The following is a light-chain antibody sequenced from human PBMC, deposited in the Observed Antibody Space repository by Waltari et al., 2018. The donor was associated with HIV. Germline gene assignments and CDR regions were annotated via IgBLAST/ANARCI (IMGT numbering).Light chain of an antibody. Sequence: IVLTQSPDSLSVSLGERATIDCKSSQNVFYRSNNRNYLSPSQQKPGQPPKLIIYWASSRQSGVPDRFSGSGSGTDVTLTISSLQAEDVAVYFCQQTYTIPPTFGGGTKVEIK. CDR3: QQTYTIPPT. CDR2: WAS. J-gene: IGKJ4*01. CDR1: QNVFYRSNNRNY. V-gene: IGKV4-1*01.